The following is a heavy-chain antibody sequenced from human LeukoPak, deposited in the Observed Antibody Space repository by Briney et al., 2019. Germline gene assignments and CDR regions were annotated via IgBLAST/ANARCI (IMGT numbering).Heavy chain of an antibody. CDR2: IYTSGST. J-gene: IGHJ3*02. CDR1: GGTISTYY. D-gene: IGHD1/OR15-1a*01. CDR3: ARGTVPNAFDI. V-gene: IGHV4-4*07. Sequence: SETLSLTCTASGGTISTYYWSWVRQPAGKGLEWIGRIYTSGSTNYNPSLKSRVTMSVDTSKNQFSLKLSSVTAADTAVYFCARGTVPNAFDIWGQGTMVTAS.